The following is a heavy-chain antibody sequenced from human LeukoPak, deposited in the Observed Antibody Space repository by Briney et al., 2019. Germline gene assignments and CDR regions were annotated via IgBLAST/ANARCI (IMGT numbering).Heavy chain of an antibody. CDR1: GFTFSSYA. D-gene: IGHD2-15*01. J-gene: IGHJ3*02. CDR2: ISSSGDST. V-gene: IGHV3-23*01. CDR3: ALGHCSGGSCPTLLGGANAFDI. Sequence: PGGSLRLSCAASGFTFSSYAVSWVRQAPGKGLEWVSAISSSGDSTYYADSVKGRFTISRDNSKNTLYLQMNSLRAEDTAVYYCALGHCSGGSCPTLLGGANAFDIWGQGTMVTVSS.